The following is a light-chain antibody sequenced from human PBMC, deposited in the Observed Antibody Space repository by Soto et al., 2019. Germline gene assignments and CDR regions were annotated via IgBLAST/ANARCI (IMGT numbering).Light chain of an antibody. CDR3: CSYTSSSTLV. V-gene: IGLV2-14*01. J-gene: IGLJ2*01. CDR2: KVT. CDR1: SSDVGGYNY. Sequence: QAVVTQVASMSGSPGQSITISCTGTSSDVGGYNYVSWYQQHPGKAPKLMIYKVTSRPSGVSSRFSGSKSGNTASLTISGLQAEDEADYYCCSYTSSSTLVFGGGTKLTVL.